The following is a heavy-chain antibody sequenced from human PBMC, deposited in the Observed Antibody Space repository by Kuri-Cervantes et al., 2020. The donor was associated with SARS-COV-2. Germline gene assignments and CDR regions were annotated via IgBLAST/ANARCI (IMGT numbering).Heavy chain of an antibody. Sequence: GESLKISCAASGFTVSSDYMNWVRQAPGKGLEWVSVIYSGGSTYYAASMKGRFTISRDKSKNTLYLQMNNLRAEDTAMYYCARKYNSGWYVFDLWGQGNPVNVSS. CDR3: ARKYNSGWYVFDL. CDR1: GFTVSSDY. D-gene: IGHD6-19*01. V-gene: IGHV3-53*01. CDR2: IYSGGST. J-gene: IGHJ4*02.